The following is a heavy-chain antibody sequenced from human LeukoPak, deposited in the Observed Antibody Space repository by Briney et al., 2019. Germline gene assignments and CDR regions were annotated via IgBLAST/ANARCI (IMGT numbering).Heavy chain of an antibody. V-gene: IGHV1-69*01. CDR2: IIPIFGTA. CDR1: GGTFSSYA. CDR3: AMHEGGPDYYYYMDV. D-gene: IGHD3-16*01. J-gene: IGHJ6*03. Sequence: SVKVSCKASGGTFSSYAVSWVRQAPGQGLEWMGGIIPIFGTANYAQKFQGRVTITADESTSTAYMELSSLRSEDTAVYYCAMHEGGPDYYYYMDVWGKGTTVTVSS.